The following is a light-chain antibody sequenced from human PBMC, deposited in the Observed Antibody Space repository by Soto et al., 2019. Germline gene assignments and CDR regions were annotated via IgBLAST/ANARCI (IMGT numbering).Light chain of an antibody. J-gene: IGKJ1*01. V-gene: IGKV1-5*01. Sequence: DIQMTQSPFTLSASVGDRVTITCRASQSISSWLAWYQQKPGKAPKLLIYDASSLESGVPSRFSGSGSGTEFTLTISSLQPDDFATYYCQQDNSYSWTFGQGTKVEIK. CDR3: QQDNSYSWT. CDR1: QSISSW. CDR2: DAS.